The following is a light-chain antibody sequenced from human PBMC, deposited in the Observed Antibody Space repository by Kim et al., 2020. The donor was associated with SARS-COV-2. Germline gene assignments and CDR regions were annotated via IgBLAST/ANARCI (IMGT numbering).Light chain of an antibody. CDR1: QSVSSY. CDR2: DAS. Sequence: PGERAPLSCRASQSVSSYLAWYQQKPGQAPRLLIYDASNRATGIPARFSGSGSGTDFTLTISSLEPEDFAVYYCQQRSNWPPGLTFGGGTKVEIK. V-gene: IGKV3-11*01. J-gene: IGKJ4*01. CDR3: QQRSNWPPGLT.